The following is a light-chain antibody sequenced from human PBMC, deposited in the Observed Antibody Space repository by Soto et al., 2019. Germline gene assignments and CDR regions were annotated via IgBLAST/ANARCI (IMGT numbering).Light chain of an antibody. CDR1: SSDVGGYNY. J-gene: IGLJ2*01. V-gene: IGLV2-14*01. CDR3: SSYTSSSTLDRGVV. CDR2: EVS. Sequence: QSALTQPASVSGSPGQSITISCTGTSSDVGGYNYVSWYQQHPGKAPKLMIYEVSNRPSGVSNLFSGSKSGNTASLTISGLQAEDEADYYCSSYTSSSTLDRGVVFGGGTKLTVL.